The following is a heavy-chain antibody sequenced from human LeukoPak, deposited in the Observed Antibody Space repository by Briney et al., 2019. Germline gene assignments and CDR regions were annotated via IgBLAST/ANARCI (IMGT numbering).Heavy chain of an antibody. J-gene: IGHJ6*02. D-gene: IGHD2-2*01. CDR3: ARNLDCSSTSCYHYYYYGMDV. CDR2: IIPIFGTA. CDR1: GGTFSSYA. Sequence: ASVKVSCKASGGTFSSYAISWVRQAPGQGLEWMGGIIPIFGTANYAQKFQGRVTITADESTSTAYMELSSLRSEDTTVYYCARNLDCSSTSCYHYYYYGMDVWGQGTTVTVSS. V-gene: IGHV1-69*13.